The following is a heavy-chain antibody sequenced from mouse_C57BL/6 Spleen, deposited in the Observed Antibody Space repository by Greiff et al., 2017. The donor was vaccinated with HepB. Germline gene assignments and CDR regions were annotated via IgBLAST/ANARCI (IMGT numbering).Heavy chain of an antibody. CDR1: GFNIKNTY. Sequence: VHVKQSVAELVRPGASVKLSCTASGFNIKNTYMHWVKQRPEQGLEWIGRIDPANGNTKYAPKFQGKATITADTSSNTAYLQLSSLTSEDTAIYYCARSRYDGYYDWYFDVWGTGTTVTVSS. J-gene: IGHJ1*03. CDR2: IDPANGNT. D-gene: IGHD2-3*01. V-gene: IGHV14-3*01. CDR3: ARSRYDGYYDWYFDV.